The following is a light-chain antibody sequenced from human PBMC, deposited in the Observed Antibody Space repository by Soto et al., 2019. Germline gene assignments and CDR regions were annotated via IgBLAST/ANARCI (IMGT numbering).Light chain of an antibody. CDR1: SSDIGGYNY. CDR2: DVS. CDR3: ASYASSNTVL. J-gene: IGLJ2*01. V-gene: IGLV2-14*03. Sequence: QSVLTQPASVSGSPGQSITISCTGTSSDIGGYNYVSWYQQHPGKAPKHMIYDVSDRPSGVSNRFSGSKSGNTASLTISGLQAEDEADYYCASYASSNTVLFGGGTKLTVL.